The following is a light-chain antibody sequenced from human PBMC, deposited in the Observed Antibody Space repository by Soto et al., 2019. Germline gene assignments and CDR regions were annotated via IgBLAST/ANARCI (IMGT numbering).Light chain of an antibody. CDR2: CAS. V-gene: IGKV3-20*01. Sequence: IVLTQSPGTLSLSPRERATLSCRASQSVSCSYLAWYQQKPGQAPRLLIFCASSRATGIPDRFSGSGSGTDFTLTISRLEPEDFAVYYCQQYGSSPLTFGGGTKVEIK. CDR3: QQYGSSPLT. J-gene: IGKJ4*01. CDR1: QSVSCSY.